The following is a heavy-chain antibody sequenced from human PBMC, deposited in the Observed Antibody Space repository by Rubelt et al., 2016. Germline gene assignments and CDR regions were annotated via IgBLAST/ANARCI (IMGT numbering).Heavy chain of an antibody. Sequence: QVQLQESGPGLVKPSETLSLTCTVSGGSISSYYWSWIRQPPGKGLEWIGYIYYSGSTNYNPSLKSRVTISLDTSKNQFSLKLSSVTAADTAVYYCARDSPSGTIDYWGQGTLVTVSS. CDR2: IYYSGST. D-gene: IGHD6-13*01. V-gene: IGHV4-59*01. CDR3: ARDSPSGTIDY. CDR1: GGSISSYY. J-gene: IGHJ4*02.